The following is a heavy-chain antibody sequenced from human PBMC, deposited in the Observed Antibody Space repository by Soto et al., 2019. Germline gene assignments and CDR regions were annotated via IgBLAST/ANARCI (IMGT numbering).Heavy chain of an antibody. Sequence: EVQLVESGGGLVKPGGSLRLSCAASGFTFSNAWMSWVRQAPGKGLEWVGRIKSNTDGGTTDYAAPVKGRFTISRDDSKNTLYLQMNSLKTEDTAVYYCTTAATYYDILTGYYYFDYWGQGTLVTVSS. CDR1: GFTFSNAW. D-gene: IGHD3-9*01. J-gene: IGHJ4*02. V-gene: IGHV3-15*01. CDR3: TTAATYYDILTGYYYFDY. CDR2: IKSNTDGGTT.